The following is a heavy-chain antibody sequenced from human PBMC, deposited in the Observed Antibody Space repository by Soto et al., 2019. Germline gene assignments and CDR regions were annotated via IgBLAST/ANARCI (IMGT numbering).Heavy chain of an antibody. CDR1: GFTFSTYG. V-gene: IGHV3-30*18. CDR2: ISYDGNNK. D-gene: IGHD1-1*01. CDR3: AKSVYNWNDGFFDY. Sequence: QVQLVESGGGVVXXXXSLRLSCAASGFTFSTYGMHWVRQAPGKGLEWVAVISYDGNNKYYADSVKGRFTISRDNSKNTLYMQLSGRRDEDTAVYYCAKSVYNWNDGFFDYWGQGTLVTVSS. J-gene: IGHJ4*02.